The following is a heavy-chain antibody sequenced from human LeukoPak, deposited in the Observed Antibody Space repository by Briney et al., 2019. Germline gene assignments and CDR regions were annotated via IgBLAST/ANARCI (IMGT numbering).Heavy chain of an antibody. CDR2: ISGSGGST. CDR3: AKGSRYYYYYMDV. Sequence: PGGSLRLSCAASGFTFSSYAMSWVRQAPGKGLEWVSAISGSGGSTYYADSVKGRFTTSRDNSKNTLYLQMNSLRAEDTAVYYCAKGSRYYYYYMDVWGKGTTVTVSS. V-gene: IGHV3-23*01. D-gene: IGHD6-13*01. CDR1: GFTFSSYA. J-gene: IGHJ6*03.